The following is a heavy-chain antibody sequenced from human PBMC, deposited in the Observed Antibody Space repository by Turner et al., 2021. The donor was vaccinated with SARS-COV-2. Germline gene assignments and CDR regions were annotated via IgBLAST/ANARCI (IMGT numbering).Heavy chain of an antibody. J-gene: IGHJ6*02. CDR2: FDPADVET. Sequence: QVQLVQSGAEVKKPGASVKVSCTVSGYTLTELSMHWVRQAPGKGLEWMVGFDPADVETIYAQKFQGRVTMTEDTSTDTAYMELSSLRSEDTAVYYCATTNAIFGVVTNYSYYYGMDVWGQGTTVTVSS. CDR3: ATTNAIFGVVTNYSYYYGMDV. V-gene: IGHV1-24*01. D-gene: IGHD3-3*01. CDR1: GYTLTELS.